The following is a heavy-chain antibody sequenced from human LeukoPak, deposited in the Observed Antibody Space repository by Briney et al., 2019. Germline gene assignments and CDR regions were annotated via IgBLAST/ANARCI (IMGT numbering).Heavy chain of an antibody. CDR1: GFTVSSNY. J-gene: IGHJ4*02. Sequence: GGSLRLSCAASGFTVSSNYMSWVRQAPGKGLEWVAVISYDGSNKYYADSVKGRFTISRDNSKNTLYLQMNSLRAEDTAVYYCAREENYFDYWGQGTLVTVSS. CDR2: ISYDGSNK. CDR3: AREENYFDY. V-gene: IGHV3-30*03.